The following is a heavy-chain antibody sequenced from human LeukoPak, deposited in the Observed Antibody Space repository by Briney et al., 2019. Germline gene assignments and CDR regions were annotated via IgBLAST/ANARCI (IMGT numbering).Heavy chain of an antibody. CDR1: GFTFSSYG. CDR2: IRYDGSNK. CDR3: AKPYITMVRGAVDY. Sequence: GGSLRLSCAASGFTFSSYGMHWVRQAPGKGLEWVAFIRYDGSNKYYADSVKGRFTISRDNSKNTLYLQMNSLRAEDTAVYYCAKPYITMVRGAVDYWGQGTLVTVSS. V-gene: IGHV3-30*02. D-gene: IGHD3-10*01. J-gene: IGHJ4*02.